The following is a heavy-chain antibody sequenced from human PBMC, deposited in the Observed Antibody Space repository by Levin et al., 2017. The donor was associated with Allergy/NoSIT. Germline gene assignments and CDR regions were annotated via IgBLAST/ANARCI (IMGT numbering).Heavy chain of an antibody. V-gene: IGHV1-2*02. D-gene: IGHD2-2*01. CDR3: ARVIPAAQLRRSAFDI. Sequence: ASVKVSCKASGYTFTGYYMHWVRQAPGQGLEWMGWINPNSGGTNYAQKFQGRVTMTRDTSISTAYMELSRLRSDDTAVYYCARVIPAAQLRRSAFDIWGQGTMVTVSS. CDR2: INPNSGGT. CDR1: GYTFTGYY. J-gene: IGHJ3*02.